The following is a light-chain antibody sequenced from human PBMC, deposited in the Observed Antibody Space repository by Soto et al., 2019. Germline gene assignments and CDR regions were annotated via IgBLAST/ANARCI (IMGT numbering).Light chain of an antibody. Sequence: ELVLTQSPGTLSLSPGERATLSSGASQSLSSNIYLAWYQQRLGQAPRLLIYGASSRATGIPNRFSGSGSGTDFTLTISRLEPEDFAVYYCQQYGSSGTFGQGTKVDIK. V-gene: IGKV3-20*01. CDR3: QQYGSSGT. CDR2: GAS. CDR1: QSLSSNIY. J-gene: IGKJ1*01.